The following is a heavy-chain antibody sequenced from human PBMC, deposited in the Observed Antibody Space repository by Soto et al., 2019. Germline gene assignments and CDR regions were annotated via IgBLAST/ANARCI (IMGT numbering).Heavy chain of an antibody. D-gene: IGHD5-12*01. V-gene: IGHV3-53*01. CDR1: GFTVSSNY. Sequence: LRLSCSASGFTVSSNYMSWVRQAPGKGLEWVSVIYSGGSTYYADSVKGRFTISRDNSKNTLYLQMNSLRAEDTAVYYCARGHSGYDIMGAFDIWGQGTMVTVSS. J-gene: IGHJ3*02. CDR2: IYSGGST. CDR3: ARGHSGYDIMGAFDI.